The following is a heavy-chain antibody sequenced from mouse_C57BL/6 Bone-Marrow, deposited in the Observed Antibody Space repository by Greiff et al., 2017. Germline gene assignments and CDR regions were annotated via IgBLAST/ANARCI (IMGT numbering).Heavy chain of an antibody. J-gene: IGHJ2*01. D-gene: IGHD1-1*01. CDR3: ARGPPYYGSSLRDY. V-gene: IGHV1-26*01. Sequence: EVQLQQSGPELVKPGASVKISCKASGYTFTDYYMNWVKQSHGKSLEWIGDINPNNGGTSYNQKFKGKATLTVDKSSSTAYMELRSLTSEDSAVYYCARGPPYYGSSLRDYWGQGTTLTVSS. CDR1: GYTFTDYY. CDR2: INPNNGGT.